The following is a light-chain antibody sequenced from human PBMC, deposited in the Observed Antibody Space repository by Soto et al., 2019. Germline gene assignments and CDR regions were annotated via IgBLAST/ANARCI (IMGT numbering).Light chain of an antibody. CDR1: QSASNY. CDR2: DAS. V-gene: IGKV3-11*01. CDR3: QQRRVWPLT. J-gene: IGKJ4*01. Sequence: VLTQSPATLSLSPGERATLSCRASQSASNYLAWYQQRPGQAPRLLIYDASNRATGIPARFSASGSGTDFTLTISSLEPEDFAVYYCQQRRVWPLTFGGGTKVEIK.